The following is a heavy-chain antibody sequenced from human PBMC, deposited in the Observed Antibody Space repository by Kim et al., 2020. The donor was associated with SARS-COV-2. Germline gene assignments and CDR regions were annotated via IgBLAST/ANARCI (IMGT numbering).Heavy chain of an antibody. CDR3: ARGDTVTTRHFDH. CDR2: IGVDARTT. CDR1: GFTFSNYA. J-gene: IGHJ4*02. Sequence: GGSLRLSCAASGFTFSNYAMSWVRQAPGKGLEWVSIIGVDARTTYYADSVKGRFSISRDNSKNTLYMQMNSLRDEDTALYYCARGDTVTTRHFDHWGQGT. V-gene: IGHV3-23*01. D-gene: IGHD4-17*01.